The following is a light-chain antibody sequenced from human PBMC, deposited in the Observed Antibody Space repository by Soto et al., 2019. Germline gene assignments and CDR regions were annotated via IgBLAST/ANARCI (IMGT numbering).Light chain of an antibody. J-gene: IGKJ4*01. CDR3: QQYNSWLT. Sequence: IVMTQTPATLSVSPGGRVTLSCRASQSVSYHVAWYQQKPGQTPRLVIYDASTRASGIPARFSGTRSGTEFSLTVSSLQSEDFGIYHCQQYNSWLTFGGGTRVDIK. CDR1: QSVSYH. CDR2: DAS. V-gene: IGKV3-15*01.